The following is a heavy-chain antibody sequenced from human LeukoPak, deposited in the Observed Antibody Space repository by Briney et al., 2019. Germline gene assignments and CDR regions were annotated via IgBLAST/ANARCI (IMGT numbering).Heavy chain of an antibody. Sequence: SVKVSCKASGGTFSSYAISWVRQAPGQGLEWMGGIIPIFGTANYAQKFQGRVTITADESTSTAYMGLSSLRSEDTAVYYCARDKRIYYEVYYYYYMDVWGKGTTVTVSS. J-gene: IGHJ6*03. D-gene: IGHD3-22*01. CDR1: GGTFSSYA. CDR2: IIPIFGTA. V-gene: IGHV1-69*13. CDR3: ARDKRIYYEVYYYYYMDV.